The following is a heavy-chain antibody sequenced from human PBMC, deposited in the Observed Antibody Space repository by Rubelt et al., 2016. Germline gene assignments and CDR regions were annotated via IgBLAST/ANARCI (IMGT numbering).Heavy chain of an antibody. CDR1: GFTFSSYS. V-gene: IGHV3-21*01. Sequence: EVQLVESGGGLVKPGGSLRLSCAASGFTFSSYSMNWVRQAPGKGLEWVSSISSSSSYIYYADSGKGRFTSSGDNAKNALFLQMNSLRAEETAVYYCAREQGGIVVVIPFGFDIWGQGTMVTVSS. J-gene: IGHJ3*02. CDR2: ISSSSSYI. CDR3: AREQGGIVVVIPFGFDI. D-gene: IGHD3-22*01.